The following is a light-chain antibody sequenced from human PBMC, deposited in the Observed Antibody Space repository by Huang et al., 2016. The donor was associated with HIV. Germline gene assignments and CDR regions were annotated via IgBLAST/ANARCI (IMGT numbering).Light chain of an antibody. CDR3: QQRSNRPLT. CDR1: KSVNTF. V-gene: IGKV3-11*01. CDR2: DAA. J-gene: IGKJ4*01. Sequence: EIVLTQSPATLSLSPGERATLSCRASKSVNTFLAWYKQKPGQAPRLLIYDAANMATGIPARFSGSGSGTDFTLTISSLEPEDFAVYYCQQRSNRPLTFGGGTKVEIK.